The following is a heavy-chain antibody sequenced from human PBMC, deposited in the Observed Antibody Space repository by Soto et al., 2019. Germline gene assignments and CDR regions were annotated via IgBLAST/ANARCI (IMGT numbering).Heavy chain of an antibody. D-gene: IGHD3-10*01. V-gene: IGHV3-9*01. Sequence: EAQLVESGGGLVQPGRSLRLSCVASGFTFDDYAIHWVXXXXXXXLEWVSGISWNGAATGYADXVKGRFTISRDNAKNXLXLQMSXXRTXDXXXYYCANLPLYGSGFDCWGQGTLVTVSS. CDR1: GFTFDDYA. CDR3: ANLPLYGSGFDC. J-gene: IGHJ4*02. CDR2: ISWNGAAT.